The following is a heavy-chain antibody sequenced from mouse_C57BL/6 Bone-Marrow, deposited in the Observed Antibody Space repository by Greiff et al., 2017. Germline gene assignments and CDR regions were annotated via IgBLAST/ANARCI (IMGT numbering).Heavy chain of an antibody. D-gene: IGHD2-1*01. Sequence: QVQLQQSGAELARPGASVKLSCKASGYTFTSYGISWVKQRTGQGLEWIGEIYPRSGNNYYNEKFKGKATLTADKSSSTAYMELRSLTSEDSAVYFCARYQGNYGFAYWGQGTLVTVSA. CDR2: IYPRSGNN. CDR1: GYTFTSYG. J-gene: IGHJ3*01. V-gene: IGHV1-81*01. CDR3: ARYQGNYGFAY.